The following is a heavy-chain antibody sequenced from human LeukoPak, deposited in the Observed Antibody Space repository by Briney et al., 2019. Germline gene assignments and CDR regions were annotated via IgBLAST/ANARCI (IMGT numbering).Heavy chain of an antibody. J-gene: IGHJ4*02. Sequence: GGSLRLSCAASGFTFSSYAMSWVRQAPGKGLEWVSAISGSGGSTYYADSVKGRFTISRDNSKNTLYLQMNSLRAEDTAVYHCANFHYGSGSYSTIPLDYWGQGTLVTVSS. CDR1: GFTFSSYA. CDR2: ISGSGGST. V-gene: IGHV3-23*01. CDR3: ANFHYGSGSYSTIPLDY. D-gene: IGHD3-10*01.